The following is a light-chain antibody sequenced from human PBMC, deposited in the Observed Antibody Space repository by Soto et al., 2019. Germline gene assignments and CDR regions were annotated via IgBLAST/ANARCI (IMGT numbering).Light chain of an antibody. Sequence: EIVLTQSPGTLSLSPGEGATLSCRASQSVSSSNLAWYQQKPGQAPRLLIYSASSRATGIPDRFSGSGSGTDFTLTISRLEPEDFAVYYCQQYGSSPITFGQGTRLELE. CDR3: QQYGSSPIT. CDR2: SAS. J-gene: IGKJ5*01. V-gene: IGKV3-20*01. CDR1: QSVSSSN.